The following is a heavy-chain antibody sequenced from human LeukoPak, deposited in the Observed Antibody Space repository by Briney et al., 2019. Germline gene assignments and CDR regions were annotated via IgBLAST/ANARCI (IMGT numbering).Heavy chain of an antibody. Sequence: ASVKVPCKASGYTFTSFDINWVRQATGQGLEWMGWMNPNSGNTGSAQKFQGRITMTRNTSITTAYMELRSLRSDDTAVYYCARRDLTHDYFDYWGQGTLVTVSS. CDR2: MNPNSGNT. CDR3: ARRDLTHDYFDY. CDR1: GYTFTSFD. D-gene: IGHD3-9*01. J-gene: IGHJ4*02. V-gene: IGHV1-8*01.